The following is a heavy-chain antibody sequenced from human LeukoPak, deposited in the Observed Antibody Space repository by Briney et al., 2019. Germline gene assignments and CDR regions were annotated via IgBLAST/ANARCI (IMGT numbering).Heavy chain of an antibody. CDR1: RYTLTGYY. CDR2: IHPNRGRT. J-gene: IGHJ3*02. Sequence: ASVNASCKASRYTLTGYYMHWVRQAPGQGLEWMGWIHPNRGRTNYAQTFQDRVKMTRDTYINTTSMETSRLRADDTAVYFCARVGVVRVANDAIDIWGQGTMVTVSS. D-gene: IGHD2-2*01. V-gene: IGHV1-2*02. CDR3: ARVGVVRVANDAIDI.